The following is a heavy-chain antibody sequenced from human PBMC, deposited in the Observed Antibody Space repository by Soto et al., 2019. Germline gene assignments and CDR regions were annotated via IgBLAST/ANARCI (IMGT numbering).Heavy chain of an antibody. CDR2: ISSGGTTI. CDR1: GLTFSSYS. Sequence: GGSLRLSCAVSGLTFSSYSMNWVRQAPGKGLEWVSYISSGGTTIYYADSVKGRFTISRDNAKNSLYLQMNSLRAEDTALYYCASSWDYWGQGTLVTVSS. J-gene: IGHJ4*02. V-gene: IGHV3-48*01. CDR3: ASSWDY. D-gene: IGHD6-13*01.